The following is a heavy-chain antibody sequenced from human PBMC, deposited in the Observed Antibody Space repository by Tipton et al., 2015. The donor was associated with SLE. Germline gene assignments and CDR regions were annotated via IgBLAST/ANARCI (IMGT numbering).Heavy chain of an antibody. CDR3: ASIGPIYYYYYYMDV. J-gene: IGHJ6*03. CDR1: DVSSGYY. V-gene: IGHV4-34*01. CDR2: INHSGST. Sequence: TLSLTCTVSDVSSGYYWSWIRQPPGKGLEWIGEINHSGSTNYNPSLKSRVTISVDTSKNQFSLKLSSVTAADTAVYYCASIGPIYYYYYYMDVWGKGTTVTVSS.